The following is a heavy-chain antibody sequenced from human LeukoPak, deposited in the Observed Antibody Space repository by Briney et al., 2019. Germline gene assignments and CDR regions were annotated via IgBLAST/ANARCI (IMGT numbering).Heavy chain of an antibody. D-gene: IGHD3-10*01. CDR1: GGSISSYY. J-gene: IGHJ4*02. V-gene: IGHV4-59*12. Sequence: SETLSLTCTVSGGSISSYYWNWIRQPPGKGLEWIGYIYYSGSTNYNPSLKSRVTISVDTSKNQFSLKLSSVTAADTAVYYCARVRTQYYYGSGSYTYYFDYWGQGTLVTVSS. CDR2: IYYSGST. CDR3: ARVRTQYYYGSGSYTYYFDY.